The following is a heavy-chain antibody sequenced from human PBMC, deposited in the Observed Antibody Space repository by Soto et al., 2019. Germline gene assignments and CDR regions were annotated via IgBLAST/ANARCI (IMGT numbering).Heavy chain of an antibody. CDR3: AKRPAAPMARGVNRGMDV. CDR2: ISGSGGST. J-gene: IGHJ6*02. Sequence: GGSLRLSCAASGFTFSSYAMSWVRQAPGKGLEWVSAISGSGGSTYYADSVKGRFTISRDNSKNTLYLQMNSLRAEDTAVYYCAKRPAAPMARGVNRGMDVWGQGTTVTVSS. V-gene: IGHV3-23*01. CDR1: GFTFSSYA. D-gene: IGHD3-10*01.